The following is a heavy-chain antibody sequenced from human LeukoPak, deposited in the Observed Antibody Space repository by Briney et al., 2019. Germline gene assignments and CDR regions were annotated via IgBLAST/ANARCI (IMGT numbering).Heavy chain of an antibody. D-gene: IGHD3-16*01. CDR3: SREYPVWGSSYYYGMDV. CDR2: ISSTSTSI. V-gene: IGHV3-21*01. Sequence: GGSLRLSCAAPGFTFSSHTMNWVRQAPGKGLEWVSSISSTSTSIYHADSVKGRFTISRDNTKNSLYLQMNSLRAEDTAVYYRSREYPVWGSSYYYGMDVWGQGTTVTVSS. CDR1: GFTFSSHT. J-gene: IGHJ6*02.